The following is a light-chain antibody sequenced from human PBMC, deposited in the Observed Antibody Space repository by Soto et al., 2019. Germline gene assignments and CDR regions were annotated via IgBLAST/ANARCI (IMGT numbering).Light chain of an antibody. J-gene: IGKJ5*01. CDR3: QQRTN. V-gene: IGKV3-11*01. CDR2: DAS. CDR1: QSVGNF. Sequence: EIVLTQSPATLSLSPGEGATLSCRASQSVGNFLAWYQQKPGQAPRLLISDASNRAAGIPARLSGSGSGTDFTLTISSLEPEDFAVYYCQQRTNFGQGTRLDIK.